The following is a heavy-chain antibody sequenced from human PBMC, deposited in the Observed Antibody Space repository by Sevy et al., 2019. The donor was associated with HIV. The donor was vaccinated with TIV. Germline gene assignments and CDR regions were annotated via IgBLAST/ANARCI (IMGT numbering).Heavy chain of an antibody. CDR3: ASHYVWGSYRYTYYFDY. D-gene: IGHD3-16*02. J-gene: IGHJ4*02. CDR2: IKQDGSEK. V-gene: IGHV3-7*03. Sequence: GGSLRLSCAASGFTFSSYWMSWVRQAPGKGLEWVANIKQDGSEKYYVDSVKGRFTISRDNAKNPLYLQMNSLRAEDTAVYYCASHYVWGSYRYTYYFDYWGQGTLVTVSS. CDR1: GFTFSSYW.